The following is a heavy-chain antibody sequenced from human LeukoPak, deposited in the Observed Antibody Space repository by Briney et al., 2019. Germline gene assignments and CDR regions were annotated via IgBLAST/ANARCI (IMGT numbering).Heavy chain of an antibody. CDR3: AKELRITMVGGVSYGMDV. Sequence: PGRSLRLSCAPSGVTPSIYAMSWVRQAPGNGREWVSAISGSGGGTYYADSVKRRFTICSDNSTNTLYLQMNSLRAEDRAVYYCAKELRITMVGGVSYGMDVWGQGTTVTVSS. CDR2: ISGSGGGT. D-gene: IGHD3-10*01. V-gene: IGHV3-23*01. CDR1: GVTPSIYA. J-gene: IGHJ6*02.